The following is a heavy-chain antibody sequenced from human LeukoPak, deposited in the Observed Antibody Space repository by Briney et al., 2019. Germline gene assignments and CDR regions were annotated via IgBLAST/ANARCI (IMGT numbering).Heavy chain of an antibody. V-gene: IGHV3-23*01. D-gene: IGHD6-19*01. Sequence: GRSLRLSCAASGFTFSSYAMSWVRQAPGKGLEWVSAISGSGGTTYYADSVKGRFTISRDNSKNTLYLQMNSLRAEDTAVYYCAKWAYSSGWNPFDYWGQGTLVTVSS. CDR2: ISGSGGTT. CDR1: GFTFSSYA. CDR3: AKWAYSSGWNPFDY. J-gene: IGHJ4*02.